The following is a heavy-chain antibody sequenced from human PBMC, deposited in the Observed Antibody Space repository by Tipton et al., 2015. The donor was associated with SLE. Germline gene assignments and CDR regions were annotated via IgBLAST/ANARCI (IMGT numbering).Heavy chain of an antibody. V-gene: IGHV3-30*18. CDR1: GFSFSKNG. CDR3: AKQISPHYGMDV. Sequence: SLRLSCAASGFSFSKNGMHWVRQAPGKGLEWVAVISYDGSNKYYADSVKGRFTISRDNSKNTLYLQMNSLRTEDTAVYYCAKQISPHYGMDVWGQGTTVTVSS. J-gene: IGHJ6*02. CDR2: ISYDGSNK.